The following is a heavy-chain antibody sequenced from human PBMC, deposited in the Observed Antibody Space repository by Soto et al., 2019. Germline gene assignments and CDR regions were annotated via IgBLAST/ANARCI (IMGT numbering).Heavy chain of an antibody. Sequence: GGSLRISCAASGFIFCNYWMHGVRQAPGKGPVWVSRISSDGTSTTYADSVKGRFTISRDNAKNTLYLQVNSLRAEDTAVYYCARVPNCDSSSCYSYFDFWGQGALVTSPQ. CDR3: ARVPNCDSSSCYSYFDF. D-gene: IGHD2-2*01. CDR2: ISSDGTST. CDR1: GFIFCNYW. V-gene: IGHV3-74*01. J-gene: IGHJ4*02.